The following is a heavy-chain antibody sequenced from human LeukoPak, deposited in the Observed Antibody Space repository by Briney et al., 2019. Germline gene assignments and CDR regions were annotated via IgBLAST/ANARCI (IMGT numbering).Heavy chain of an antibody. CDR2: TYYRSKWYN. V-gene: IGHV6-1*01. Sequence: SQTLSLTCAISGDSVSSNRASWTWIRQSPSRGLEWLGRTYYRSKWYNDYAVSLKSRISINPDTSKNQFSLQLNSVTPEDTAVYYCSRSDGASDFNYWGQGTLVTVSS. D-gene: IGHD5-24*01. J-gene: IGHJ4*02. CDR3: SRSDGASDFNY. CDR1: GDSVSSNRAS.